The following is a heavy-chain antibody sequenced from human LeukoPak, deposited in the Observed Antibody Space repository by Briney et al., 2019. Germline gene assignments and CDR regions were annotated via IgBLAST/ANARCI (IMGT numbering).Heavy chain of an antibody. Sequence: GGSLRLSCAASGFTFDDYAMHWVRQAPGKGLEWVSLISWDGGSTYYADSVKGRFTISRDNSKNSLYLQMNSLRAEDTALYYCAKDIGGTYSSSSSYFDYWGQGTLVTVSS. CDR1: GFTFDDYA. CDR3: AKDIGGTYSSSSSYFDY. CDR2: ISWDGGST. D-gene: IGHD6-6*01. V-gene: IGHV3-43D*03. J-gene: IGHJ4*02.